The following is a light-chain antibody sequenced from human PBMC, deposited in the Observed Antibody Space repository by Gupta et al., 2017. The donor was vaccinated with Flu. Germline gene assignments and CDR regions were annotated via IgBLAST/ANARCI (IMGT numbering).Light chain of an antibody. CDR3: QKYDSAPNT. CDR2: GAS. Sequence: GDRVTITCRASHDIGSFLAWYQQKSGKVPKVLIYGASTLQSGVPSRFSGSGSGTEFTLTISGLQPEDVATYYCQKYDSAPNTFGGGTKVEFK. V-gene: IGKV1-27*01. CDR1: HDIGSF. J-gene: IGKJ4*01.